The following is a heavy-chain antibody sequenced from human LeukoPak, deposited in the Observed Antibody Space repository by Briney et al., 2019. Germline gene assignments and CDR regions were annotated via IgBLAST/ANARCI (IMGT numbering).Heavy chain of an antibody. CDR3: ARDPSGIAGESRFDY. J-gene: IGHJ4*02. V-gene: IGHV1-46*01. CDR2: INPSGGST. Sequence: ASVKVSCKASGYTFTSYYMHWVRQAPGQGLEWMGIINPSGGSTSYAQKFQGRVTMTRDTSTSTVYMELSSLRSEDTAVYYCARDPSGIAGESRFDYWGQGTLVTASS. CDR1: GYTFTSYY. D-gene: IGHD6-13*01.